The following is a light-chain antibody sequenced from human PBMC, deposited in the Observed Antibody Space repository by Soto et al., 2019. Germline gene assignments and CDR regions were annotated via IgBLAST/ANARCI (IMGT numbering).Light chain of an antibody. CDR2: KTS. CDR3: QHWNDYSWT. CDR1: QSISSW. V-gene: IGKV1-5*03. Sequence: DIHMTQSPSTLSASVGDRVTITCRASQSISSWLAWYQQKPGKAPNLLIYKTSSLETGAPSRFSGSGSGTEFTLTISSLQPDDFATYYCQHWNDYSWTFGQGTKVEVK. J-gene: IGKJ1*01.